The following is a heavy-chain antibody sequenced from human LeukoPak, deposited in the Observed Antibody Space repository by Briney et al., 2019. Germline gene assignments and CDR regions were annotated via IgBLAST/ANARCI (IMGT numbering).Heavy chain of an antibody. J-gene: IGHJ4*02. CDR3: ARVTFGGVKSPPGSLDY. CDR1: GFTFSDYY. V-gene: IGHV3-11*01. Sequence: AGGSLRLSCAASGFTFSDYYMSWIRQAPGKGLEWVSYISSSGSTIYYADSVKGRFTISRDNAKNSLYLQMNSLRAEDTAVYYCARVTFGGVKSPPGSLDYWGQGTLVTVSS. D-gene: IGHD3-16*01. CDR2: ISSSGSTI.